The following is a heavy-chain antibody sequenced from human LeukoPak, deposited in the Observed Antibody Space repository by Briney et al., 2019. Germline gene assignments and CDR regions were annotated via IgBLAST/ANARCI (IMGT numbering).Heavy chain of an antibody. CDR3: ARVEAAAGTGSLDS. D-gene: IGHD6-13*01. V-gene: IGHV3-23*01. CDR1: GFTFSTYA. Sequence: PGGSLRLSCAASGFTFSTYAMTWVRQAPGKGLEWVSAIGAGGDSIFYADSVKGRFTISRDSSRNTLYLQMNTLRAEDTAVYYCARVEAAAGTGSLDSWGQGTLVTVSS. CDR2: IGAGGDSI. J-gene: IGHJ4*02.